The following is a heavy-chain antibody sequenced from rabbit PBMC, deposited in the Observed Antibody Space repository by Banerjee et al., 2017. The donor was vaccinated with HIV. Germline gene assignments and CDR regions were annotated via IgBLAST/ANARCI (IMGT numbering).Heavy chain of an antibody. Sequence: QSLEESGGDLVKPGASLTLTCTASGFSFSSSYYMCWVRQAPGKGLEWIACIYVGSSGSTYYASWAKGRFTISKTSSTTVTLQMTSLTAADTATYFCAKSYAGSGYYITPLDLWGPGTLVTVS. J-gene: IGHJ3*01. CDR1: GFSFSSSYY. CDR2: IYVGSSGST. D-gene: IGHD8-1*01. V-gene: IGHV1S40*01. CDR3: AKSYAGSGYYITPLDL.